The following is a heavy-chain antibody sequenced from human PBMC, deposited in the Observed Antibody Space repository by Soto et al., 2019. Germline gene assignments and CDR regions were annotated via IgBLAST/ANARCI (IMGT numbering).Heavy chain of an antibody. V-gene: IGHV3-23*01. CDR1: GFTFNNYA. J-gene: IGHJ4*02. Sequence: EVQLLESGGSLVQPGGSLRLSCVVSGFTFNNYAMSWVRQAPGKGLEWVSVVTGSGTTQDYADSVKGRFTISRDRSKNTLFLQMNSLRAEDTAVYYCAKTGGSYWGFDYWGQGTLVTVSS. CDR2: VTGSGTTQ. D-gene: IGHD1-26*01. CDR3: AKTGGSYWGFDY.